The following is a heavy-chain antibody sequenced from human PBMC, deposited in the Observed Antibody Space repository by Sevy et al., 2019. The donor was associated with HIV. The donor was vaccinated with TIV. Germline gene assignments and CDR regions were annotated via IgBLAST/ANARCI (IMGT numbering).Heavy chain of an antibody. CDR1: GFTFGDYA. V-gene: IGHV3-49*03. CDR2: IRSKAYGGTT. J-gene: IGHJ5*02. Sequence: GGSLRLSCTASGFTFGDYAMSWFRQAPGKGLEWVGFIRSKAYGGTTEYAASVKGRFTISRDDSKSIAYLQMNSLKTEDTAVYYCTRDKGASAYYDSSPISNWFDPWGQGTLVTVSS. CDR3: TRDKGASAYYDSSPISNWFDP. D-gene: IGHD3-22*01.